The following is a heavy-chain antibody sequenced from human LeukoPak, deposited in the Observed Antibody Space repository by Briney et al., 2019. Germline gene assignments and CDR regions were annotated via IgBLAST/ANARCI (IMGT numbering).Heavy chain of an antibody. J-gene: IGHJ3*02. CDR1: GGSFSGYY. V-gene: IGHV3-33*08. D-gene: IGHD1-1*01. CDR2: IWYDGSNK. Sequence: LSLTCAVYGGSFSGYYWSWIRQAPGKGLEWVAVIWYDGSNKYYADSVKGRFTISRDNSKNTLYLQMNSLRAEDTAVYYCARDGELDVGSNAFDIWGQGTMVTVSS. CDR3: ARDGELDVGSNAFDI.